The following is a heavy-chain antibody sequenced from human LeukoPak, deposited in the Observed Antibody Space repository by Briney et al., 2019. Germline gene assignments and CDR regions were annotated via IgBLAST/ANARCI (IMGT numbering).Heavy chain of an antibody. Sequence: GGSLRLSCAASGFTLSNDWTHWVRQAPGKGPVWVSRISSDGSSILYADSVKGRFTISRDNAKNTPHLQMNSLRADDTAVYYCVVGGGIYWGQGTLVTVS. V-gene: IGHV3-74*03. CDR2: ISSDGSSI. CDR3: VVGGGIY. J-gene: IGHJ4*02. CDR1: GFTLSNDW. D-gene: IGHD1-26*01.